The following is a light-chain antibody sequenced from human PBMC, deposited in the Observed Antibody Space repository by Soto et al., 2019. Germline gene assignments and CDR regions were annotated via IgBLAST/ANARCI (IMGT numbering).Light chain of an antibody. CDR3: SSHTTSSALQV. J-gene: IGLJ1*01. CDR2: EVS. Sequence: QSALTQPPSASGSPGQSVTISCTGTSSDVGGYNYVSWYQQHPGKAPKLMIYEVSKRPSGVPDRFSGSKSGNTASLTVSGLQAEDEADYYCSSHTTSSALQVFGTGTKVTVL. V-gene: IGLV2-8*01. CDR1: SSDVGGYNY.